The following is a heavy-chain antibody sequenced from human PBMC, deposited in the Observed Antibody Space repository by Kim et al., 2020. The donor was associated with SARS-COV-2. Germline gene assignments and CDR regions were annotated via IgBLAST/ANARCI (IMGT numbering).Heavy chain of an antibody. CDR1: GYTFTSYA. CDR2: INTNTGNP. D-gene: IGHD3-22*01. Sequence: ASVKVSCKASGYTFTSYAMNWVRQAPGQGLEWMGWINTNTGNPTYAQGFTGRFVFSLDTSVSTAYLQISSLKAEDTAVYYCARDVQAYYYDSSGYYHSPYLDGWGQGTLVTVPS. CDR3: ARDVQAYYYDSSGYYHSPYLDG. J-gene: IGHJ1*01. V-gene: IGHV7-4-1*02.